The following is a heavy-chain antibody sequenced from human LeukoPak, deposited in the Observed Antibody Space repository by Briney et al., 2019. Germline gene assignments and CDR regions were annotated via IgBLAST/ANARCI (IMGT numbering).Heavy chain of an antibody. D-gene: IGHD6-19*01. CDR3: ARPRYSSGALLY. CDR1: GGSFSGYY. CDR2: INHSGST. J-gene: IGHJ4*02. Sequence: SETLSLTCAVYGGSFSGYYWSWIRQPPGKGLEWIGEINHSGSTNYNPSLKSRDTISVDTSKNQFSLKLSYVTAADTAVYYCARPRYSSGALLYWGQGTLVTVSS. V-gene: IGHV4-34*01.